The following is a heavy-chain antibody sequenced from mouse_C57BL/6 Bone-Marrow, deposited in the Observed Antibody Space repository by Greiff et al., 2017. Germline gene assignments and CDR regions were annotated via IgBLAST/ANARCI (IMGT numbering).Heavy chain of an antibody. CDR1: GYTFTSYG. CDR2: IYPRSGNT. V-gene: IGHV1-81*01. Sequence: VQLQQSGAELARPGASVKLSCKASGYTFTSYGISWVKQRTGQGLEWIGEIYPRSGNTYYNEKFKGKATLTADKSSSTAYMELRSLTSEDSAVYFCARRGLRSYYFDYWGQGTTLTVSS. J-gene: IGHJ2*01. D-gene: IGHD1-1*01. CDR3: ARRGLRSYYFDY.